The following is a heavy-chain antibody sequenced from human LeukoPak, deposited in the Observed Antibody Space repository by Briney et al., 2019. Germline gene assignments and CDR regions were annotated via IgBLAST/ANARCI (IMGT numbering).Heavy chain of an antibody. CDR3: SKGPGTSTAYDFDY. CDR2: ISGSGGST. D-gene: IGHD2-2*01. J-gene: IGHJ4*02. Sequence: GGSLSLSCAASGFTFRSYAMSWVRQAPGKGLEWVSAISGSGGSTYYADSVKGRFTISRHNSKNTLYLQMNRLIGQDTAVYYCSKGPGTSTAYDFDYWGQGTLVTIST. CDR1: GFTFRSYA. V-gene: IGHV3-23*01.